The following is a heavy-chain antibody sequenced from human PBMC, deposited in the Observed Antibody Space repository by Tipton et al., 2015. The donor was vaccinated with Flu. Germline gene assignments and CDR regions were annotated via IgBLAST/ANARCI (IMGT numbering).Heavy chain of an antibody. CDR1: GGSISSSSYY. CDR2: IYYSGST. D-gene: IGHD7-27*01. J-gene: IGHJ4*02. V-gene: IGHV4-39*07. Sequence: TLSLTCTVSGGSISSSSYYWGWIRQPPGKGLEWIGSIYYSGSTYYNPSLKSRITISVDTSKNQFSLKLSSVTAADTAAYYCARGLGNYYFYYWGQGTLVTVSS. CDR3: ARGLGNYYFYY.